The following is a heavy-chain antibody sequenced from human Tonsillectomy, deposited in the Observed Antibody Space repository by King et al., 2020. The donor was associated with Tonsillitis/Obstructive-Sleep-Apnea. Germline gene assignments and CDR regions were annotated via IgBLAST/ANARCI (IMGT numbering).Heavy chain of an antibody. CDR1: GGSISSYY. CDR2: IYYSGST. J-gene: IGHJ4*02. CDR3: ARHESVRYYDSSGYRWNYFDY. D-gene: IGHD3-22*01. Sequence: VQLQESGPGLVEPSETLSLTCTVSGGSISSYYWSWIRQPPGKGLEWIGYIYYSGSTNYNPSLKSRVTISVDTSKNQFSLKLSSVTAADTAVYYCARHESVRYYDSSGYRWNYFDYWGQGTLVTVSS. V-gene: IGHV4-59*08.